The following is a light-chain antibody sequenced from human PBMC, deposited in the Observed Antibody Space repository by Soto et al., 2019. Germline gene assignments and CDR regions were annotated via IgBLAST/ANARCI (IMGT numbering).Light chain of an antibody. CDR3: NSYSSSTTYV. CDR2: DVS. V-gene: IGLV2-14*03. J-gene: IGLJ1*01. Sequence: QSVLTQPASVSGSPGQSITISCTGTSSDVGAYNFVSWYQQYPGRAPKLMIYDVSNRPSGVSNRFSGSKSGNTASLTISVLQAEDEADYYCNSYSSSTTYVFGTGTKLTVL. CDR1: SSDVGAYNF.